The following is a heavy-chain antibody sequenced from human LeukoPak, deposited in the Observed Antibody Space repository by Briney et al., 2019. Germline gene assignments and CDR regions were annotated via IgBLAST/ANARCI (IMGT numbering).Heavy chain of an antibody. V-gene: IGHV4-34*01. CDR2: INHSGST. Sequence: SETLSLTCAVYGGSFSGYYWSWIRQPPGKGLEWIGEINHSGSTNYNPSLKSRVTISVDTSKNQFSLKLSSVTAADTALYYCARHQRGNSDAFDIWGQGTLVPVSS. J-gene: IGHJ3*02. D-gene: IGHD4-23*01. CDR3: ARHQRGNSDAFDI. CDR1: GGSFSGYY.